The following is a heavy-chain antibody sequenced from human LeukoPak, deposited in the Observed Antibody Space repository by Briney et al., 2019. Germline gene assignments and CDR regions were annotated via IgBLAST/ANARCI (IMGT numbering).Heavy chain of an antibody. D-gene: IGHD1-26*01. CDR1: GDSISSCY. Sequence: SETLSLTCTVSGDSISSCYWSWIRQPAEKGLEWIGRICTSGTINYNPSLKNRVTMSVDTSKNQFSLKLSSVTAADTAVYYCARELRGSWPFDYWGQGTLVTVSS. CDR3: ARELRGSWPFDY. J-gene: IGHJ4*02. CDR2: ICTSGTI. V-gene: IGHV4-4*07.